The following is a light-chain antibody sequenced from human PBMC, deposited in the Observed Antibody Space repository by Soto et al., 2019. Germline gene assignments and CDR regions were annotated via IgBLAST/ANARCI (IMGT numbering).Light chain of an antibody. CDR3: SSYTGSSVI. J-gene: IGLJ2*01. CDR2: DVR. CDR1: SSDIGGYDC. Sequence: QSALTQPASVSGSPGQSITISCTGTSSDIGGYDCVSWYQQHPGKSPKLMIFDVRNRPSGVSNRLSGSKSGNTASLTISGHQAEDEADYCCSSYTGSSVIFGGGTKLTVL. V-gene: IGLV2-14*01.